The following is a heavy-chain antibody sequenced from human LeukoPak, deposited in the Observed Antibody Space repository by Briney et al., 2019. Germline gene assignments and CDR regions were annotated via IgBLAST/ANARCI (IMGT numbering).Heavy chain of an antibody. CDR1: GGSFSGYY. V-gene: IGHV4-34*01. D-gene: IGHD6-13*01. J-gene: IGHJ4*02. CDR3: ARGRGSSSWYSDY. Sequence: SETLSLTCAVSGGSFSGYYWSWVRQPPGKGLEWIGEINHSGSANYNPSLKSRVTISVDTSKNQFSLKLSSVTAADTAVYYCARGRGSSSWYSDYWGPGTLVTVSS. CDR2: INHSGSA.